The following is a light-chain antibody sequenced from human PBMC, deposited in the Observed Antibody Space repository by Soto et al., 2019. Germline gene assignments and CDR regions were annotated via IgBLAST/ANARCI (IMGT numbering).Light chain of an antibody. CDR2: GAS. J-gene: IGKJ3*01. V-gene: IGKV3-20*01. CDR1: QSVSSSY. Sequence: EIVLTQSPGTLSLSPGERATLSCRASQSVSSSYLAWYQQKPGQAPRLLIYGASSRATGIPDRFSGSGSGTDFTLTISRLEPEDFAVYYCQQYCSSPLFTFGPWTKVDIK. CDR3: QQYCSSPLFT.